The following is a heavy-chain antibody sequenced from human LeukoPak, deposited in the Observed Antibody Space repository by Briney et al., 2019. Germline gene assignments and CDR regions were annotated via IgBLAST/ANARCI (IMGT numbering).Heavy chain of an antibody. CDR2: IDPSDSYT. V-gene: IGHV5-10-1*01. D-gene: IGHD1-26*01. CDR3: ARSGPLGGSYPNY. CDR1: GYSFTSYW. Sequence: GGSLKTSCKGSGYSFTSYWISWVRQMPGKGLEWMGRIDPSDSYTNYSPSFQGHVTISADKSISTAYLQWSSLKASDTAMYYCARSGPLGGSYPNYWGQGTLVTVSS. J-gene: IGHJ4*02.